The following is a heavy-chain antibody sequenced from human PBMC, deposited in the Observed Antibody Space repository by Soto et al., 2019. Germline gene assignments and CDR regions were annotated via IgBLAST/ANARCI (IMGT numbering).Heavy chain of an antibody. Sequence: QVGLLQSGAEVRKPGAAVKVSCKASGHTFTGNYMHWVRQAPGQGLEWMGVINPDGDVTTYARKLRGRLSVTRDLSTSTSYMELSFLTSEDTAVYYCASRVSRGSFQYFETWGQGTLVTVSS. CDR2: INPDGDVT. V-gene: IGHV1-46*04. CDR3: ASRVSRGSFQYFET. D-gene: IGHD1-26*01. CDR1: GHTFTGNY. J-gene: IGHJ4*02.